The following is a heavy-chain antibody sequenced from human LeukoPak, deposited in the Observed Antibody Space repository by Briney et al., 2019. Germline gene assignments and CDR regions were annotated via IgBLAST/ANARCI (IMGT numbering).Heavy chain of an antibody. CDR3: AKDPGAVTTWGAFDI. Sequence: GGSLRLSCAASGFTFSNYGMNWVRQAPGKGLEWVSGISGSGGSTYSADSVKGRFTISRDNSKNTLYLQMNSLRAEDTAVYYCAKDPGAVTTWGAFDIWGQGTMVTVSS. J-gene: IGHJ3*02. D-gene: IGHD4-17*01. V-gene: IGHV3-23*01. CDR1: GFTFSNYG. CDR2: ISGSGGST.